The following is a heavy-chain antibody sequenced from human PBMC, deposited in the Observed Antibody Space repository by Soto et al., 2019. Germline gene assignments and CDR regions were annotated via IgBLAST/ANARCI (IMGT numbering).Heavy chain of an antibody. D-gene: IGHD3-10*01. Sequence: GGSLRLSCAASGLTFSSYGMSWVRQVPGKGLEWVSGLSGSGGSTYYADSVKGRFTISRDNSKNTLYLQMNSLRAEDTAVYYCARDRGFGEFRWFDPWGQGTLVTVSS. J-gene: IGHJ5*02. V-gene: IGHV3-23*01. CDR3: ARDRGFGEFRWFDP. CDR2: LSGSGGST. CDR1: GLTFSSYG.